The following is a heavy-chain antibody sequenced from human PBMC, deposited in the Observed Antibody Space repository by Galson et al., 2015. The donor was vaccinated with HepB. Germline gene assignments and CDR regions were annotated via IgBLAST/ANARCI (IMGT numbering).Heavy chain of an antibody. CDR1: GGSISSYY. CDR2: IYYSGST. D-gene: IGHD3-10*01. V-gene: IGHV4-59*01. J-gene: IGHJ2*01. Sequence: ETLSLTCTVSGGSISSYYWSWIRQPPGKGLEWIGYIYYSGSTNYNPSLKSRVTISVDTSKNQFSLKLSSVTAADTAVYYCARDRGITMVRGVIGRYWYFDLWGRGTLVTVSS. CDR3: ARDRGITMVRGVIGRYWYFDL.